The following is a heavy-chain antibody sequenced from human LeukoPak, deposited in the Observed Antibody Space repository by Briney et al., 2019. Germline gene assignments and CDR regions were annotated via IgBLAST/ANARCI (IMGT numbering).Heavy chain of an antibody. V-gene: IGHV3-33*01. CDR3: ARDLLAGTPDPHEAGFDY. D-gene: IGHD6-19*01. CDR1: GFTFSSHG. J-gene: IGHJ4*02. CDR2: IWYDGSNK. Sequence: GGSLRLSCAASGFTFSSHGMHWVRQAPGKGLEWVAVIWYDGSNKYYADSVKGRFTISRDNSKNTLYLQMNSLRAEDTAVYYCARDLLAGTPDPHEAGFDYWGQGTLVTVSS.